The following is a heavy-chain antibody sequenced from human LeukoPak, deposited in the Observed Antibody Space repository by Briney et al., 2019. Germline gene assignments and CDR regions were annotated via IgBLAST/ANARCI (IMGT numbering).Heavy chain of an antibody. CDR2: IKRKTDGETT. CDR3: TTVLYYDSSGYYRRATN. D-gene: IGHD3-22*01. J-gene: IGHJ4*02. V-gene: IGHV3-15*01. Sequence: GGSLRLSCAASGFTFSNAGMSWVRQAPGKRLEWVGRIKRKTDGETTDYAAPVKGRFTISRDDSKNTLYLQMNSLKTEDTAVYYCTTVLYYDSSGYYRRATNWGQGTLVTVSS. CDR1: GFTFSNAG.